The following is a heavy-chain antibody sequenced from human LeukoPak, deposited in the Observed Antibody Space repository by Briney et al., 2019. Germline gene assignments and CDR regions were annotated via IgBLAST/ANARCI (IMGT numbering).Heavy chain of an antibody. D-gene: IGHD5-18*01. Sequence: PSETLSLTCTVSGGSISSSSYYWGWIRQSPGKGLEWIGTIYYSGTTYYNPSFTSRVTISVDTSKNQFSLKLSSVTAADAAVYYCARGRRYGYSYGYDYWGQGTLVTVSS. CDR1: GGSISSSSYY. CDR2: IYYSGTT. CDR3: ARGRRYGYSYGYDY. V-gene: IGHV4-39*01. J-gene: IGHJ4*02.